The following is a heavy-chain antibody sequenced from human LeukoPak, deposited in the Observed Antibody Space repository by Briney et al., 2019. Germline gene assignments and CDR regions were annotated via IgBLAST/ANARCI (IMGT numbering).Heavy chain of an antibody. CDR3: ARQGHSSIYSPRATEFGY. Sequence: SETLSLTCTVSGGSISSSGYYWGWIRQPPGKGLEWIGSIYYSGSTYYNPSLKSRVTISVDTSKNQFSLKLSSVTAADTAVYYCARQGHSSIYSPRATEFGYWGQGTLVTVSS. J-gene: IGHJ4*02. D-gene: IGHD6-13*01. CDR2: IYYSGST. V-gene: IGHV4-39*01. CDR1: GGSISSSGYY.